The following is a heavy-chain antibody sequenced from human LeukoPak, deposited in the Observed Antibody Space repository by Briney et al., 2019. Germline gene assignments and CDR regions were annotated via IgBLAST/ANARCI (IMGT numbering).Heavy chain of an antibody. J-gene: IGHJ4*02. D-gene: IGHD2-15*01. V-gene: IGHV1-2*02. CDR2: INPNSGGT. CDR3: ARRYCSGGSCYPDY. CDR1: GYTFTGYY. Sequence: VASVKVSCKASGYTFTGYYMHWVRQAPGQGLEWMGWINPNSGGTNYAQKFQGRVTMTRDTSISTAYMELGRLTSDDKAVYYCARRYCSGGSCYPDYWGQGTLVTVSS.